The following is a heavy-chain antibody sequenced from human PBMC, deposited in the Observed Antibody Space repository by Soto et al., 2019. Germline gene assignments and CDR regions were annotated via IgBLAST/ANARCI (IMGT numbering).Heavy chain of an antibody. CDR3: AKDRDYFDY. CDR1: GFAFSDYA. J-gene: IGHJ4*02. V-gene: IGHV3-23*01. Sequence: EVQLLDSGGGLVQPGGSLRLCCAASGFAFSDYAMNWVRQAPGKGLEWVSSIRGSAATPYYADAVKGRFTISRDNSRNMLFLQMNSLRAEDTAVYYCAKDRDYFDYWGQGTLVTVSS. CDR2: IRGSAATP.